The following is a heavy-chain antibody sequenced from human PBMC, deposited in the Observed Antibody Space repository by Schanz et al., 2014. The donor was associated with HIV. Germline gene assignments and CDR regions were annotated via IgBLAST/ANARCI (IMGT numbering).Heavy chain of an antibody. J-gene: IGHJ4*02. CDR2: ISVNGATR. D-gene: IGHD3-10*01. CDR1: GFTFTDNY. V-gene: IGHV3-11*01. Sequence: VQLVESGGGLVKPGGSLRLSCAASGFTFTDNYMSWIRQAPGKGLEWLSYISVNGATREYADSVKGRFTISRDNARTSLYLQMNNLRAEDTAVYYCARVFGRTYGWPDYWGQGTLVTVSS. CDR3: ARVFGRTYGWPDY.